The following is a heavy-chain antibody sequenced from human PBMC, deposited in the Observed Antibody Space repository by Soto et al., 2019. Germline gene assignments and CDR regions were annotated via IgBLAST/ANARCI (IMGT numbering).Heavy chain of an antibody. CDR1: GGSFSGYY. J-gene: IGHJ4*02. CDR3: ARGDVVRWLASYYFDY. D-gene: IGHD5-12*01. Sequence: SETLSLTCAVYGGSFSGYYLSWIRQPPGKGLEWIGEINHSGSTNYNPSLKSRVTISVDTSKNQFSLKLSSVTAADTAVYYCARGDVVRWLASYYFDYWGQGTLVTVS. CDR2: INHSGST. V-gene: IGHV4-34*01.